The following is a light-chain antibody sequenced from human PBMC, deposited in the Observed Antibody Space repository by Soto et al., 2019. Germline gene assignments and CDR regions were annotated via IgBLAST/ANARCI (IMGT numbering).Light chain of an antibody. CDR3: QQGDSFPFT. Sequence: TQSPGTLSLSPGERATLSCRASQSVSSNFLAWYQQKPGKAPKLLISAASSLQSGVPRRFSGSGSGTDFTLIISSLQPEDFATYFCQQGDSFPFTFGGGTKVDIK. CDR1: QSVSSNF. V-gene: IGKV1-12*01. J-gene: IGKJ4*01. CDR2: AAS.